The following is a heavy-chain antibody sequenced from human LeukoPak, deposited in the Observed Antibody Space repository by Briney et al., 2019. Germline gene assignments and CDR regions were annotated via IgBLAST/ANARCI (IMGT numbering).Heavy chain of an antibody. CDR2: IKSKTDGGTT. CDR1: GFTFTYAW. CDR3: TTAGGGLRASD. V-gene: IGHV3-15*01. Sequence: GGSLRLSCAASGFTFTYAWMSCVRQAPGKGLEWVGRIKSKTDGGTTEYAAPVKGRFSISRDDSENTVYLQMNSLKTEDTSVYFCTTAGGGLRASDWGQGTLVTVSS. J-gene: IGHJ4*02. D-gene: IGHD2-15*01.